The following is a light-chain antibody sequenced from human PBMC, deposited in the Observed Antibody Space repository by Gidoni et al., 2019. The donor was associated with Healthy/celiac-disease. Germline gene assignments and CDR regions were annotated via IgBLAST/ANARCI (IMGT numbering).Light chain of an antibody. CDR1: QSISSY. V-gene: IGKV1-39*01. Sequence: DIQMTQSPSSLSASVGDRVTITCRASQSISSYLNWYQQKPGKAPKLLIYDASNLQSGVPSRFSGSGSGTDFTLTISSLQPEDIATYYCQQCDNTPLTFGGGTKVEIK. J-gene: IGKJ4*01. CDR3: QQCDNTPLT. CDR2: DAS.